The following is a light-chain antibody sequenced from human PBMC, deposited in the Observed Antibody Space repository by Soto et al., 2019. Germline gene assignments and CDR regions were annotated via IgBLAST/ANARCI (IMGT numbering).Light chain of an antibody. CDR3: MQSTQSTWT. CDR2: KIS. Sequence: IVMTQAPLFLPVTLGQPASISCRSSQSLGGSDGNTYLSWLQQRPGQPPRLLIYKISNRFSGVPDRFSGSGAGPDFTLRISRVEAEDVGIYYCMQSTQSTWTFGQGTKVEIK. CDR1: QSLGGSDGNTY. J-gene: IGKJ1*01. V-gene: IGKV2-24*01.